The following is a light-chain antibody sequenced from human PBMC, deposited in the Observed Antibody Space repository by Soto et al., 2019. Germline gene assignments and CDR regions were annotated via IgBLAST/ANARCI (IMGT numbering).Light chain of an antibody. CDR1: QSVRNVY. CDR3: HQSGSSPRT. Sequence: EIVLTQSPGTLSLSPGERATLSCRASQSVRNVYLAWYQQKPGQAPRLLIYDASNRATGIPDRFSGSGSGTDFTLTINRLEHEDFAVYYCHQSGSSPRTFGQGTKRDI. CDR2: DAS. J-gene: IGKJ2*01. V-gene: IGKV3-20*01.